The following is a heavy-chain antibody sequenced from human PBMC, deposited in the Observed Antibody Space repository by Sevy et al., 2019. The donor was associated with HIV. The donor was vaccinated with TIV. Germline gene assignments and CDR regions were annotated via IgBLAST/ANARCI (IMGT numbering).Heavy chain of an antibody. D-gene: IGHD5-18*01. CDR1: GFTFSNYA. V-gene: IGHV3-23*01. Sequence: GGSLRLSCAASGFTFSNYAMSWVRQTPGKGLEWVSAISGSAHRTDYTDSVKGRFTISRDNSKNMLFLQMNSLRAEDTAVYYCAKEVSEYSYSDYWGQGTLVTVSS. CDR2: ISGSAHRT. CDR3: AKEVSEYSYSDY. J-gene: IGHJ4*02.